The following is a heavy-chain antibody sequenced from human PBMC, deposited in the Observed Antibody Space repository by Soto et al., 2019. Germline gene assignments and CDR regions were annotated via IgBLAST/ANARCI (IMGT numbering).Heavy chain of an antibody. Sequence: QLQLQESGPGLVKPSETLSLTCTVSGGSISSSSYYWGWIRQPPGKGLEWIGSIYYSGSTYYNPSLKSRVTISVDTSKNQFSLKLSSVTAADTAVYYCARRSRSGITMVRGVRLLGSGVDPWGQGTLVTVSS. V-gene: IGHV4-39*01. CDR3: ARRSRSGITMVRGVRLLGSGVDP. CDR1: GGSISSSSYY. CDR2: IYYSGST. D-gene: IGHD3-10*01. J-gene: IGHJ5*02.